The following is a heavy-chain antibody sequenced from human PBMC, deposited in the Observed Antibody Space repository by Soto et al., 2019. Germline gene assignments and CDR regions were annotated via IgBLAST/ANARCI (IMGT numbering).Heavy chain of an antibody. D-gene: IGHD1-26*01. V-gene: IGHV3-23*01. CDR1: GFTFSSYA. Sequence: GGSLRLSCAASGFTFSSYAMSWVRQAPGKGLEWVSAISGSGGSTYYADSVKGRFTISRDNSKNTLYLQMNSLRAEDTAVYYCAKDRPNLVGSGSSFDYWGQGTLVTVSS. CDR2: ISGSGGST. J-gene: IGHJ4*02. CDR3: AKDRPNLVGSGSSFDY.